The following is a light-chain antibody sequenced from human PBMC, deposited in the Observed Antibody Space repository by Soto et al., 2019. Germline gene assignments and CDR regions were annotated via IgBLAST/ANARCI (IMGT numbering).Light chain of an antibody. Sequence: EIVLTQSPATLSLSPGETATLSCRASQSVSNFLAWYQQKPGQAPRLLIYETDHRATGIPDRFSGSGSGTDFALTITSLEPEDFAVYYCQQRSNWPTWTFGQGTKVEIK. J-gene: IGKJ1*01. V-gene: IGKV3-11*01. CDR1: QSVSNF. CDR2: ETD. CDR3: QQRSNWPTWT.